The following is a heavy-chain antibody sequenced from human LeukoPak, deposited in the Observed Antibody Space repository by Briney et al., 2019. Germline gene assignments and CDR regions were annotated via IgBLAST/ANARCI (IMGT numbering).Heavy chain of an antibody. D-gene: IGHD3-9*01. CDR2: ISSSGSTI. V-gene: IGHV3-11*01. CDR3: AKDGHMHDILTGYYHFDY. J-gene: IGHJ4*02. CDR1: GFTFSDYY. Sequence: KPGGSLRLSCAASGFTFSDYYMSWIRQAPGKGLEWVSYISSSGSTIYYADSVKGRFTISRDNAKNSLYLQMNSLRAEDTAVYYCAKDGHMHDILTGYYHFDYWGQGTLVTVSS.